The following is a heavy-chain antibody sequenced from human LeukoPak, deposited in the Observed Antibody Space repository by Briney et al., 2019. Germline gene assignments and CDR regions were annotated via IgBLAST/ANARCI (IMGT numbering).Heavy chain of an antibody. CDR1: GGSISSSSYY. J-gene: IGHJ5*02. V-gene: IGHV4-39*07. D-gene: IGHD4-23*01. CDR3: ARAYGGNSWWFDP. Sequence: SETLSLTCTVSGGSISSSSYYWGWIRKPPGKGLEWIGSIYYSGSTYYNPSLKSRVTISVDTSKNQFSLKLSSVTAADTAVYYCARAYGGNSWWFDPWGQGTLVTVSS. CDR2: IYYSGST.